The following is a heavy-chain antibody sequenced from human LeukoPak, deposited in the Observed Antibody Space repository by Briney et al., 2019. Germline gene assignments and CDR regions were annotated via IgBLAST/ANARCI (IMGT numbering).Heavy chain of an antibody. J-gene: IGHJ5*02. V-gene: IGHV3-74*01. CDR1: GFTFSGDW. CDR2: INGEGSST. D-gene: IGHD2-8*02. CDR3: AKDPDPPGLVGGDWFGP. Sequence: GGTLRLSCAASGFTFSGDWMHWVRQAPGKGLVWVSRINGEGSSTYLADSVKGRFTISRDNTKNTLYLQMNSLRVEDTAVYYCAKDPDPPGLVGGDWFGPWGQGTLVTVSS.